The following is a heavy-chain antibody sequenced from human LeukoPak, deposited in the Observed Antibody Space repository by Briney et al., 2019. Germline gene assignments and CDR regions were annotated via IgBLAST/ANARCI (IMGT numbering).Heavy chain of an antibody. V-gene: IGHV3-23*01. Sequence: PGGSLRLSCAASGSTFSRNAMNWVRQAPGTGLEWVAAISGSGLGTYYADPVKGRFNISRDNSRNTLYLQMNSLRIEDTAFYYCAKDANYLRSSGYLSPIYIWGQGNLVSV. CDR1: GSTFSRNA. CDR3: AKDANYLRSSGYLSPIYI. J-gene: IGHJ1*01. D-gene: IGHD3-22*01. CDR2: ISGSGLGT.